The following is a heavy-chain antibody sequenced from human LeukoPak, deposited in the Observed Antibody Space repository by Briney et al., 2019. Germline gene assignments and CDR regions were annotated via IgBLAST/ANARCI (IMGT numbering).Heavy chain of an antibody. Sequence: ASVKVSCTVSGYTLTELSMHWVRQAPGKGLERMGGFDPEDGETIYAQKFQGRVTMTEDTSTDTAYMELSSLRSADTAVYYCATALVDTAMVVDYWGQGTLVTVSS. CDR2: FDPEDGET. CDR1: GYTLTELS. J-gene: IGHJ4*02. D-gene: IGHD5-18*01. V-gene: IGHV1-24*01. CDR3: ATALVDTAMVVDY.